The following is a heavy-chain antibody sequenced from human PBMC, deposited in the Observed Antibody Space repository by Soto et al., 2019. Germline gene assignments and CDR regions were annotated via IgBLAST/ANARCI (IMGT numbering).Heavy chain of an antibody. J-gene: IGHJ6*02. Sequence: QVQLVQSGAEVKKPGSSVKVSCKASGGTFSSHGISWVRQAPGQGLEWMGGIVPIFGTADDAQRFRGRVTITADESTGTGYLGLSSLRSEDTAVYYCARGRYSGYDMPDTYYYYTYGMDVWGQGTTVTVSS. V-gene: IGHV1-69*12. D-gene: IGHD5-12*01. CDR1: GGTFSSHG. CDR3: ARGRYSGYDMPDTYYYYTYGMDV. CDR2: IVPIFGTA.